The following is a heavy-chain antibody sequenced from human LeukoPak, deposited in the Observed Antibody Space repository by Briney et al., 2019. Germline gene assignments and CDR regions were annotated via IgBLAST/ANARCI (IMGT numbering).Heavy chain of an antibody. D-gene: IGHD3-10*01. CDR1: GYTFTGCY. Sequence: ASVNVSCTGSGYTFTGCYMHWVRQAPRQGREWMGWSNHNSSGTNYAQKYQARVTMTRLTSIHTAYMELSRLRCDDTAVYYCARGRRYGSGSYYNLRYWGQETLVTVSS. J-gene: IGHJ4*02. CDR2: SNHNSSGT. V-gene: IGHV1-2*02. CDR3: ARGRRYGSGSYYNLRY.